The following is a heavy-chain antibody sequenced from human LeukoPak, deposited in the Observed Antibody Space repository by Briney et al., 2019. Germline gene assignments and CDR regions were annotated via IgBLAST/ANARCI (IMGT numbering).Heavy chain of an antibody. CDR2: ISYDGSNK. CDR3: ARDRGEMATTEPSYYFDY. CDR1: GSTFNRFA. J-gene: IGHJ4*02. V-gene: IGHV3-30-3*01. Sequence: GGSLRLSCAASGSTFNRFAMHWVRQAPGKGREWVAVISYDGSNKYYADSVKGRFTISRDNSKNTLYLQMNSLRAEDTAVYYCARDRGEMATTEPSYYFDYWGQGTLVTVSS. D-gene: IGHD5-24*01.